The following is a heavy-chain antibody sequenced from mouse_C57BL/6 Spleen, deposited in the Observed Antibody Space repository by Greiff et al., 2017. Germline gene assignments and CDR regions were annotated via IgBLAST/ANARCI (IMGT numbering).Heavy chain of an antibody. D-gene: IGHD2-4*01. CDR3: ARHPYDYDEEAWFAY. CDR2: ISSGGSYT. Sequence: DVHLVESGGDLVKPGGSLKLSCAASGFTFSSYGMSWVRQTPDKRLEWVATISSGGSYTYYPDSVKGRFTISRDNAKNTLYLQMSSLKSEDTAMYYCARHPYDYDEEAWFAYWGQGTLVTVSA. CDR1: GFTFSSYG. V-gene: IGHV5-6*01. J-gene: IGHJ3*01.